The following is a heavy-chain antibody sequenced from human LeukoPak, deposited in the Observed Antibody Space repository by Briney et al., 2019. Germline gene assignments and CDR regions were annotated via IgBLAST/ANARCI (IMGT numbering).Heavy chain of an antibody. Sequence: GGSLRLSCAASGFTFSNYWMHWVGQAPGKGLVWVSRINSDGRSRNYADSVEGRFPISRDNAKNTLYLQMNSLRAEDTAVYYCASASSHRIAAGGDYWGQGTLVTVSS. CDR2: INSDGRSR. V-gene: IGHV3-74*01. CDR3: ASASSHRIAAGGDY. CDR1: GFTFSNYW. J-gene: IGHJ4*02. D-gene: IGHD6-13*01.